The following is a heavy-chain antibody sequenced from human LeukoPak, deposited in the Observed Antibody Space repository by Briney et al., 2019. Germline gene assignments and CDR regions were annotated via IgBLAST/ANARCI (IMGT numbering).Heavy chain of an antibody. CDR1: GGSISSYY. V-gene: IGHV4-59*01. CDR2: IYYSGST. Sequence: SETLSLTCTVSGGSISSYYWSWIRQPPGKGLEWIGYIYYSGSTNYSPSLKSRVTISVDTSKNQFSLKLSSVTAADTAVYYCARVGSSHYYYYGMDVWGQGTTVTVS. J-gene: IGHJ6*02. CDR3: ARVGSSHYYYYGMDV. D-gene: IGHD3-10*01.